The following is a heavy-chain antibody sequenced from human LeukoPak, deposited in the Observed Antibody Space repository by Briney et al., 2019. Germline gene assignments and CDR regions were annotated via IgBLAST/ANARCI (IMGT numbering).Heavy chain of an antibody. CDR3: ARGFRGDNFDY. Sequence: SETLSLTCSVSGYSISSAYYWGWFRQPPGKWLEWIGTMYHSGSTNYNPSLKSRVTISVDTSKNQFSLKLSSVTAADTAVYFCARGFRGDNFDYWGQGTLVTVSS. CDR1: GYSISSAYY. V-gene: IGHV4-38-2*02. J-gene: IGHJ4*02. CDR2: MYHSGST. D-gene: IGHD7-27*01.